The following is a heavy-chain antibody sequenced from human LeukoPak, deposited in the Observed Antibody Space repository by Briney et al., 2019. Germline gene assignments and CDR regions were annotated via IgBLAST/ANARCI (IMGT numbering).Heavy chain of an antibody. Sequence: SVKVSCKASGGTFSSYAISWVRQAPGQGLEWMGGIIPIFGTANYAQKFQGGVTITTDESTSTAYMELSSLRSEDTAVYYCASLTQEYSSSAYYYMDVWGKGTTVTVSS. V-gene: IGHV1-69*05. D-gene: IGHD6-13*01. CDR3: ASLTQEYSSSAYYYMDV. CDR2: IIPIFGTA. CDR1: GGTFSSYA. J-gene: IGHJ6*03.